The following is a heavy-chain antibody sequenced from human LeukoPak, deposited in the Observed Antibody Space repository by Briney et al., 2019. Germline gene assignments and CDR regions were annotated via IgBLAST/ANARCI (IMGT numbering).Heavy chain of an antibody. CDR1: GFTFSSYG. CDR3: ARGGMSSSWPYYYYYMDV. D-gene: IGHD6-13*01. CDR2: INYSGST. J-gene: IGHJ6*03. Sequence: LRLSCATSGFTFSSYGMHWVRQAAGKGLEWIGEINYSGSTNYNPSLKSRVTISVDTSKNQFSLKLSSVTAADTAVYYCARGGMSSSWPYYYYYMDVWGKGTTVTISS. V-gene: IGHV4-34*01.